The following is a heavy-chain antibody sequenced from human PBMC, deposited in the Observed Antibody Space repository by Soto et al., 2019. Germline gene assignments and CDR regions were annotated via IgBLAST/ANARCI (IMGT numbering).Heavy chain of an antibody. V-gene: IGHV1-69*06. CDR3: ARRHSGGFFRFFDS. D-gene: IGHD2-15*01. CDR1: GGSLSTNP. J-gene: IGHJ4*02. Sequence: ASVKVSCKASGGSLSTNPISWVRQAPGQGLEWMGGTGSGTGPGNHAQKFQGRLTVTADKSTSTVYVELTNLSSEDTAVYYCARRHSGGFFRFFDSWGQGTLVTVPQ. CDR2: TGSGTGPG.